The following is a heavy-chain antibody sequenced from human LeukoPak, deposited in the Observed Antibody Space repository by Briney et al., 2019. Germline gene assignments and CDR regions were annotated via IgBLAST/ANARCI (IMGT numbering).Heavy chain of an antibody. V-gene: IGHV1-18*01. Sequence: ASVKVSCKASGYTFTSYDISWVRQAPGQGLEWMGWISTYKGNTNYAQKVQGRVTMTTDTSTSTAYMELRSLRSDDTAVYYCARVKYDIVTGYYIPHAFDIWGQGTMVTVSS. D-gene: IGHD3-9*01. CDR3: ARVKYDIVTGYYIPHAFDI. CDR1: GYTFTSYD. CDR2: ISTYKGNT. J-gene: IGHJ3*02.